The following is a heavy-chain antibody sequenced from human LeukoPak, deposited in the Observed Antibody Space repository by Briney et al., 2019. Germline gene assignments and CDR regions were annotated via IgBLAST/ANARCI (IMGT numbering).Heavy chain of an antibody. Sequence: SGGSLNLPCAPLGFTFSIYWLNWSRQAPGKGLVWVSRITSDGRSTTYADSVKGRFTISRDNAKNTLYLQMNSLSAEDTAVYYCARSDDSDYWGQGTLVTVSS. J-gene: IGHJ4*02. CDR3: ARSDDSDY. CDR1: GFTFSIYW. V-gene: IGHV3-74*03. CDR2: ITSDGRST. D-gene: IGHD3-16*01.